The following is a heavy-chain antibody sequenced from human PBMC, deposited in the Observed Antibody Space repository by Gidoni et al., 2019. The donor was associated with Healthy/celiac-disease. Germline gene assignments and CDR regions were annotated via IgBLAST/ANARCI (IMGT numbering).Heavy chain of an antibody. CDR3: ARLLIVLVPAAMDY. CDR1: GGSISSSSYY. V-gene: IGHV4-39*01. CDR2: IYYSGIT. J-gene: IGHJ4*02. D-gene: IGHD2-2*01. Sequence: QLQLLESGPGLVKPSETLSPTCTVSGGSISSSSYYWGWLRQPPGKGLEWIWSIYYSGITYYNPSLKSRVTISVDTSKDQFSLKLGSVAAADTAVYYCARLLIVLVPAAMDYWGQGTLVTVSS.